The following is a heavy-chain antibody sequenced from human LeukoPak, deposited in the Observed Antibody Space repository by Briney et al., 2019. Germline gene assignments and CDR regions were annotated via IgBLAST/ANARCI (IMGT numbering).Heavy chain of an antibody. CDR2: ISGNGGST. D-gene: IGHD5-24*01. CDR3: ARRVGQRPDNWFDP. J-gene: IGHJ5*02. Sequence: PGGSLRLSCAASGFSFSSYAMHWVRQAPGKGLEYVSAISGNGGSTYYANSVKGRFTISRDNSKNMLYLQMGSLRAEDRAVYYCARRVGQRPDNWFDPWGQGTLVTVSS. V-gene: IGHV3-64*01. CDR1: GFSFSSYA.